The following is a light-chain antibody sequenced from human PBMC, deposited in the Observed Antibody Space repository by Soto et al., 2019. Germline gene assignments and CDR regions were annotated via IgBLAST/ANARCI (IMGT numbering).Light chain of an antibody. J-gene: IGLJ3*02. CDR1: SSDVGGYNY. CDR2: EVS. V-gene: IGLV2-14*01. CDR3: SSYTSSSLWV. Sequence: QSVLTQPASVSGSPGQSITISCTGTSSDVGGYNYVSWYQQHPGKAPKLMLYEVSNRPSGVSNRFSGSKSGNTASLTISGLQAEDEADYYCSSYTSSSLWVFGGGTKLTVL.